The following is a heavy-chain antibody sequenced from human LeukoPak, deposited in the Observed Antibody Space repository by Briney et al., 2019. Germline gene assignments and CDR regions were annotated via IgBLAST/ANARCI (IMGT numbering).Heavy chain of an antibody. J-gene: IGHJ5*02. CDR1: GYTLTSYG. V-gene: IGHV1-18*01. D-gene: IGHD2-2*01. CDR2: ISAYNGNT. Sequence: ASVKVSCKASGYTLTSYGISWVRQAPGQGLEWMGWISAYNGNTNYAQKLQGRVTMTTDTSTSTAYMELRSLRSDDTAVYYCASLQLHTWFDPWGQGTLVTVSS. CDR3: ASLQLHTWFDP.